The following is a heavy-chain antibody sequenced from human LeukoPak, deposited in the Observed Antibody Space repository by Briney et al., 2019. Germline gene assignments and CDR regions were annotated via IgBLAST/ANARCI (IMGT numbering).Heavy chain of an antibody. D-gene: IGHD4-17*01. J-gene: IGHJ4*02. CDR1: GFSFSEKY. CDR3: CFGDYGDF. Sequence: GGSLRLSCAASGFSFSEKYMCWVRQAPGKGLEWIGRIKNKHEGGTTHYAPPVKGRFTISRDDSRNTLYLQMNNMNTEDTAVYYCCFGDYGDFWGQGTLVTVSS. CDR2: IKNKHEGGTT. V-gene: IGHV3-15*05.